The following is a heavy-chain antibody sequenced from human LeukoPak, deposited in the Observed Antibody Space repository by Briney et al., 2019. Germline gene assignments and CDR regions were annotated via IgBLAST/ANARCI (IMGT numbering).Heavy chain of an antibody. V-gene: IGHV3-11*01. Sequence: KPGGSLRLSCAASGFTFSDYYMSWIRQAPGKGLAWVSYISSSGSTIYYADSVKGRFTISRDNAKNSLYLQMNSLRAEDTAVYYCARADYSPNYYYGMDVWGQGTTVTVSS. CDR1: GFTFSDYY. D-gene: IGHD2-15*01. CDR2: ISSSGSTI. J-gene: IGHJ6*02. CDR3: ARADYSPNYYYGMDV.